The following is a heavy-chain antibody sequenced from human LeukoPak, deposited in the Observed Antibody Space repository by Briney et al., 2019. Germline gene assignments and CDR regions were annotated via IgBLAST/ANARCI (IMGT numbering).Heavy chain of an antibody. D-gene: IGHD6-13*01. CDR3: ARDRLEAAGGTSWFDP. CDR1: GDSVSNKAFT. J-gene: IGHJ5*02. V-gene: IGHV6-1*01. CDR2: TYYRSKWYN. Sequence: SQTLSLTCAISGDSVSNKAFTWNWIRQSPSGDLEWLGRTYYRSKWYNDYAESVRSRITINPDTSKNQFSLHLNSVTSDDTAIYCCARDRLEAAGGTSWFDPWGQGTLVTVSS.